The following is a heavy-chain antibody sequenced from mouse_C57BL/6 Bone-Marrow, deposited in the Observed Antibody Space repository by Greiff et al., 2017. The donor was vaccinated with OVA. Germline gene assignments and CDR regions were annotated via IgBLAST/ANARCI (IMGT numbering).Heavy chain of an antibody. J-gene: IGHJ1*03. CDR3: ARTIYYDPLYWYFDV. CDR2: IDPSDSYT. D-gene: IGHD2-4*01. V-gene: IGHV1-50*01. CDR1: GYTFTSYW. Sequence: QVQLQQPGAELVKPGASVKLSCKASGYTFTSYWMQWVKQRPGQGLEWIGEIDPSDSYTNYNQKFKGKATLTVDTSSSTAYMQLNSLTSEDSAVYYCARTIYYDPLYWYFDVWGTGTTVTVSS.